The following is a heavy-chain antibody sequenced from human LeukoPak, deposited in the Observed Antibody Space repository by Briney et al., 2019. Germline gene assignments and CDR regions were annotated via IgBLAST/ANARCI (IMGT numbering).Heavy chain of an antibody. Sequence: SETLSLTCTVSGGSISSGSYYWSWIRQPAGKGLEWIGRIYTSGSTNYNPSLKSRVTISVDTSKNHFSLKLSSVTAADTAVYYWARTSGYSSGYGGFDYWGQGTLVTVSS. CDR1: GGSISSGSYY. J-gene: IGHJ4*02. CDR2: IYTSGST. CDR3: ARTSGYSSGYGGFDY. D-gene: IGHD5-18*01. V-gene: IGHV4-61*02.